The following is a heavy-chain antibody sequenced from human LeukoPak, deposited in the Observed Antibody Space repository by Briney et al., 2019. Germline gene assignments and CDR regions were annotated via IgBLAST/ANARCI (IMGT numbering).Heavy chain of an antibody. CDR3: ARVVVMWLQGGYFDY. V-gene: IGHV4-59*01. CDR2: IYYSGST. Sequence: PSETLFLTCTVSGGSISSYYWSWIRQPPGKGLEWIGYIYYSGSTNYNPSLKSRVTISVDTSKNQFSLKLSSVTAADTAVYYCARVVVMWLQGGYFDYWGQGTLVTVSS. CDR1: GGSISSYY. J-gene: IGHJ4*02. D-gene: IGHD5-24*01.